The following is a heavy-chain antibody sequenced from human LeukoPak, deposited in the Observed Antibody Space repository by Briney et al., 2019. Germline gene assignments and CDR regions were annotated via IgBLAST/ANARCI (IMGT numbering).Heavy chain of an antibody. CDR1: GGSISSGNYY. D-gene: IGHD3-10*01. CDR2: IYISGST. CDR3: ARGRTYGSGSYD. J-gene: IGHJ6*04. V-gene: IGHV4-61*09. Sequence: SETLSLTCTVSGGSISSGNYYWSWIRQPAGKGLEWIGHIYISGSTNYNPSLMSRVTISLDTSKNQFSLKLSSVTAADTAVYYCARGRTYGSGSYDWGKGTTVTISS.